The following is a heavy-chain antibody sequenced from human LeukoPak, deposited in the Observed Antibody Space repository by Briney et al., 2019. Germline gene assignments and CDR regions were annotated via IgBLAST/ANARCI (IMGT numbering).Heavy chain of an antibody. CDR1: GGSISSYY. CDR2: IYYSGST. CDR3: ARENDILTGYYFAFDI. V-gene: IGHV4-59*01. D-gene: IGHD3-9*01. J-gene: IGHJ3*02. Sequence: SSETQSLTCTVSGGSISSYYWSWIRQPPGKGLEWIGYIYYSGSTNYNPSLKSRVTISVDTSKNQFSLKLSSVTAADTAVYYCARENDILTGYYFAFDIWGQGTMVTVSS.